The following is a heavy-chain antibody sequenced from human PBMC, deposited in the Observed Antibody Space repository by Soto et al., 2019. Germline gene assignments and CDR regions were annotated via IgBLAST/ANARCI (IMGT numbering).Heavy chain of an antibody. CDR2: IHTNSGGT. D-gene: IGHD3-16*02. J-gene: IGHJ4*01. CDR1: GYTFTGYY. V-gene: IGHV1-2*02. Sequence: QVQLVQSGAEVKKPGASVKVSCKASGYTFTGYYMHWVRQAPGQGLEWMGWIHTNSGGTNYAQKFQGRVTMTRDTSTSTAYMELSRLRADDTAVYYCARVLGYEYVWGSYRFDCWGHGTLVTVSS. CDR3: ARVLGYEYVWGSYRFDC.